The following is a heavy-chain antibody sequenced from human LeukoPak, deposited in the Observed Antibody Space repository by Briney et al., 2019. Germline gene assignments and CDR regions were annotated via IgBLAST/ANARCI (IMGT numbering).Heavy chain of an antibody. CDR1: GFTFSSYA. CDR2: ISGSGGST. D-gene: IGHD6-13*01. CDR3: AKDLTGIAAASEDY. J-gene: IGHJ4*02. Sequence: GGSLRLSCAASGFTFSSYAMSWVRQAPGKGLEWVSAISGSGGSTYYADPVKGRFTISRDNSKNTLYLQMNSLRAEDTAVYYCAKDLTGIAAASEDYWGQGTLVTVSS. V-gene: IGHV3-23*01.